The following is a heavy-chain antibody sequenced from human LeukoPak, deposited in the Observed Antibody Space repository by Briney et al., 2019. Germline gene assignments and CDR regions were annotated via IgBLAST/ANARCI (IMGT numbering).Heavy chain of an antibody. V-gene: IGHV4-34*01. J-gene: IGHJ4*02. CDR1: GGSFSGYY. Sequence: SETLSLTCAVYGGSFSGYYWSWIRQPPGKGLEWIGEINPSGSTNYNPSLKSRVTISVDTSKNQFSLKLSSVTAADTAVYYCARGETEYGDYEPSDYWGQGTLVTVSS. D-gene: IGHD4-17*01. CDR3: ARGETEYGDYEPSDY. CDR2: INPSGST.